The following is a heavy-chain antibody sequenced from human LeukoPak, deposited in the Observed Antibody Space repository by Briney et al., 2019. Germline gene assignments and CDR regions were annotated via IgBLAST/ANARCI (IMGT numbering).Heavy chain of an antibody. CDR2: IYYSGST. J-gene: IGHJ4*02. D-gene: IGHD5-24*01. CDR3: ARMGRDGYTLDY. CDR1: GGSVSSYY. Sequence: SETLSLTCTVSGGSVSSYYWSWIRQPPGKGLEWIGYIYYSGSTKYNPSLKSRVTISVDTSKNQFSLKLSSVTAADTAVYYCARMGRDGYTLDYWGQGTLVTVSS. V-gene: IGHV4-59*02.